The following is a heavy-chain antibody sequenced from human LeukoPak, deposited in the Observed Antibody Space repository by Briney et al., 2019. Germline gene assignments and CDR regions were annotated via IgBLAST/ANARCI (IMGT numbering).Heavy chain of an antibody. Sequence: GGSLRLSCAASGFIFDKHEMNWVRQAPGKGLEWLSYISSSGTTIKYADSVKGRFTISRDNAKNSLYLQVNSLRAEDTAVYYCARIMITVTTSDYWGQGTLVTVSS. V-gene: IGHV3-48*03. D-gene: IGHD4-17*01. CDR1: GFIFDKHE. CDR3: ARIMITVTTSDY. J-gene: IGHJ4*02. CDR2: ISSSGTTI.